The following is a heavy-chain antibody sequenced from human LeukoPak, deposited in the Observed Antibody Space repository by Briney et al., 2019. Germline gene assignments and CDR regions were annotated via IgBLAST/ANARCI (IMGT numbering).Heavy chain of an antibody. CDR3: AKRGRYYFDQ. CDR1: VVTFIIYV. Sequence: GGSLRLSCATSVVTFIIYVTSGGRQAPGKGLEWGSTITASGGTYYADSLKGRFTISRDTSKKTLYLQINSLSGEYTAVYFCAKRGRYYFDQWGQGTLVTVSS. J-gene: IGHJ4*02. CDR2: ITASGGT. V-gene: IGHV3-23*01.